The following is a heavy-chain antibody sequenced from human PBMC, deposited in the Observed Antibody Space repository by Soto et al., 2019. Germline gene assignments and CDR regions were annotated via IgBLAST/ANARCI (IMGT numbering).Heavy chain of an antibody. CDR2: ISSSSSTI. J-gene: IGHJ4*02. CDR1: GFTFSSYS. V-gene: IGHV3-48*02. Sequence: GGSLRLSCAASGFTFSSYSMNWVRQAPGKGLEWVSYISSSSSTIYYADSVKGRFTISRDNAKNSLYLQMNSLRDEDTAVYYCARASWTRYYYDSSGYFLDYWGQGTLVTVSS. D-gene: IGHD3-22*01. CDR3: ARASWTRYYYDSSGYFLDY.